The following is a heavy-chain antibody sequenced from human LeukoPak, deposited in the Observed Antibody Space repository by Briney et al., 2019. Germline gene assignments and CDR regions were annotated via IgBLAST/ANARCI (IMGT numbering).Heavy chain of an antibody. D-gene: IGHD6-6*01. J-gene: IGHJ4*02. Sequence: GGSLRLSCAASGFTFSSYSMNWVRQAPGKGLEWVSSISSSSSYIYYAGSVKGRFTISRDNAKNSLYLQMNSLRAEDTAVYYCARTGQLGPCFDYWGQGTLVTGSS. CDR2: ISSSSSYI. CDR3: ARTGQLGPCFDY. CDR1: GFTFSSYS. V-gene: IGHV3-21*01.